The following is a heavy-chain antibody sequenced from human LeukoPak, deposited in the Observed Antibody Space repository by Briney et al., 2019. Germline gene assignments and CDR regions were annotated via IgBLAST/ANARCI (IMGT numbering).Heavy chain of an antibody. CDR3: AAADYYDSSGYYPYAFHI. V-gene: IGHV1-58*02. CDR1: GFTFTRSA. Sequence: SVKVSCKASGFTFTRSAMQWVRQARGQRLEWIGWIVVGSGNTNYAQKFQERVTITRDMSTSTAYMELSSLRSEDTAVYFCAAADYYDSSGYYPYAFHIWGQGTLVTVSS. CDR2: IVVGSGNT. D-gene: IGHD3-22*01. J-gene: IGHJ4*02.